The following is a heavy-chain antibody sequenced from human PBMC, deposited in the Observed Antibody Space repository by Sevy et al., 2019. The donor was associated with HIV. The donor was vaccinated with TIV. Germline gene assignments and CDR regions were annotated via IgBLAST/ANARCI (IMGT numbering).Heavy chain of an antibody. CDR3: AKDWYIVVVPAAKAAGYYYYGMDV. V-gene: IGHV3-23*01. Sequence: GGSLRLSCAASGFTFSSYAMSWVRQAPGKGLEWVSAISGSGGSTYYADSVKGRFTISRDNSKNTLYLQMNSLRAEDTAVYYCAKDWYIVVVPAAKAAGYYYYGMDVWGQGTTVTVSS. CDR1: GFTFSSYA. D-gene: IGHD2-2*01. CDR2: ISGSGGST. J-gene: IGHJ6*02.